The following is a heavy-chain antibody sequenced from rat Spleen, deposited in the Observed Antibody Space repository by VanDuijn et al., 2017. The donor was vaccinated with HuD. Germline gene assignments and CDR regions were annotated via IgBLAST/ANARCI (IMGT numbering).Heavy chain of an antibody. D-gene: IGHD1-6*01. J-gene: IGHJ4*01. CDR3: TRAIYTTDYYYAKGYYVMDA. CDR1: GLSFSTYG. CDR2: ISYDGGST. V-gene: IGHV5-20*01. Sequence: EVQLVESGGGLVQPGRSIKLSCSASGLSFSTYGMAWVRQAPKKGLEWVASISYDGGSTYYRDSVKGRFTISRNNAKSSLYLQMDSLRSEDTATYYCTRAIYTTDYYYAKGYYVMDAWGQGASVTVSS.